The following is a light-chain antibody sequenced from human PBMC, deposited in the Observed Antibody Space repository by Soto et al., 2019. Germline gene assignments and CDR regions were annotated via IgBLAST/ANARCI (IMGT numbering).Light chain of an antibody. V-gene: IGKV1-5*03. J-gene: IGKJ1*01. Sequence: DIQMTQSPSTLSASVGDRVTIACRASQSISNYLAWYQQKTGKAPKLLIYKASSIESGVPSRFSGSGSGTEFTLTISSLQPYDFATYYCQQYNSYSWTFGQGTKVEIK. CDR2: KAS. CDR1: QSISNY. CDR3: QQYNSYSWT.